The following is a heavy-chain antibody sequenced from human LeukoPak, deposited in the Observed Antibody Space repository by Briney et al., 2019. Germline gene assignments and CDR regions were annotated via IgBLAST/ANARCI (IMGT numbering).Heavy chain of an antibody. CDR1: GFTFSSYG. Sequence: PGRSLRLSCAASGFTFSSYGMHWVRQAPGKGLERVAVISYDGSNKYYADSVKGRFTISRDNSKNTLFLQMNSLRAEDTAVFYCAKDHGSGSFPPYYFDYWGQGTLVTVSS. CDR2: ISYDGSNK. J-gene: IGHJ4*02. D-gene: IGHD3-10*01. CDR3: AKDHGSGSFPPYYFDY. V-gene: IGHV3-30*18.